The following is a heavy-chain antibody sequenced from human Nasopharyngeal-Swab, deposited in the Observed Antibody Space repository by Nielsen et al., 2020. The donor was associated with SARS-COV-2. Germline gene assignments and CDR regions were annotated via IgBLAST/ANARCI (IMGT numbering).Heavy chain of an antibody. Sequence: SVKVSCKASGGTFSSYAISWVRQAPGQGLEWMGGIIPIFGTANYAQKFQGRVTITADKSTSTAYMELSSLRSKDTAVYYCARDPTYYDFWSGYTDHPYFDYWGQGTLVTVSS. CDR2: IIPIFGTA. CDR3: ARDPTYYDFWSGYTDHPYFDY. D-gene: IGHD3-3*01. CDR1: GGTFSSYA. V-gene: IGHV1-69*06. J-gene: IGHJ4*02.